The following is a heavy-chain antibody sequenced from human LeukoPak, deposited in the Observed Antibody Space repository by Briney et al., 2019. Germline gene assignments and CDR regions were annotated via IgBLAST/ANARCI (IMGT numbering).Heavy chain of an antibody. J-gene: IGHJ4*02. D-gene: IGHD6-6*01. Sequence: PSETLSLTCSVSGGSISSLYWSWVRQPPGKGLEWIGYIYYTWSTNCTPSLKSRFTVFVDMSKNQFSLRLSSVTAADTAVYYCARHRAYSSSSPFDYWGQGTLVTVSS. CDR3: ARHRAYSSSSPFDY. CDR1: GGSISSLY. V-gene: IGHV4-59*08. CDR2: IYYTWST.